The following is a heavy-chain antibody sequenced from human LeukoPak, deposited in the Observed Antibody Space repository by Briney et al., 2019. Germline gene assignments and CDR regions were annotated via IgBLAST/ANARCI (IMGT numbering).Heavy chain of an antibody. Sequence: GGSLRLSCAASGFTFSSYSMNWVRQAPGKGLEWVSSISSSSSYIYYADSVKGRFTISKDNAKNSLYLQMNSLRAEDTAVYYCARDYNNPYYYYYMDVWGKGTTVTVSS. CDR1: GFTFSSYS. D-gene: IGHD1-1*01. CDR2: ISSSSSYI. CDR3: ARDYNNPYYYYYMDV. V-gene: IGHV3-21*01. J-gene: IGHJ6*03.